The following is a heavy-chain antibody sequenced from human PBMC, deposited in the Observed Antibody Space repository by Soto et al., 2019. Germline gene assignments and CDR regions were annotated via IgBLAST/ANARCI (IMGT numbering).Heavy chain of an antibody. CDR3: ITVEVPGCTNDWGYYYYYMDV. CDR1: GFTFSNSW. V-gene: IGHV3-15*01. J-gene: IGHJ6*03. Sequence: EVQVVESGGGLVKPGGTLRLSCEGSGFTFSNSWMSWVRQAPGKGLEWVGRIKSKIDDETTEYAAPVKGRFTITRDDSNNTGYLQRNSLKFEDTAMYYCITVEVPGCTNDWGYYYYYMDVWGKGTTVTVSS. D-gene: IGHD2-2*01. CDR2: IKSKIDDETT.